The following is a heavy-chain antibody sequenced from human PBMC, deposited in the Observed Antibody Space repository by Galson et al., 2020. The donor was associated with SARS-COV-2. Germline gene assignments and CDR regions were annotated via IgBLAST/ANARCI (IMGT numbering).Heavy chain of an antibody. J-gene: IGHJ4*02. CDR2: VNGRGNT. CDR3: ARRDSSGYYQHIYYLEY. CDR1: GCSIVSTNHS. Sequence: SEPLSLTCTAPGCSIVSTNHSWVWIRQPTGKGREWAGTVNGRGNTFYTPSLSGRVTIFVDTSKNQFSMKLTSVTAADTAVYFCARRDSSGYYQHIYYLEYWGQGALVSVSS. V-gene: IGHV4-39*01. D-gene: IGHD3-22*01.